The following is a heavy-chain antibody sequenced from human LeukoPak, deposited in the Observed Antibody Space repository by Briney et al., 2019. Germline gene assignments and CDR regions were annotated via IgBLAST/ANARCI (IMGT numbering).Heavy chain of an antibody. CDR3: ARDHRYCSGGSCYPRTPEFDY. D-gene: IGHD2-15*01. CDR2: ISSNSSTI. Sequence: GGSLRLSCAASGFTFSSYSMNWVRQAPGKGLEWVSYISSNSSTIYYADSVKGRFTISRDNAKNSLYLQMNSLRAEDTAVYYCARDHRYCSGGSCYPRTPEFDYWGQGTLVTVSS. V-gene: IGHV3-48*01. CDR1: GFTFSSYS. J-gene: IGHJ4*02.